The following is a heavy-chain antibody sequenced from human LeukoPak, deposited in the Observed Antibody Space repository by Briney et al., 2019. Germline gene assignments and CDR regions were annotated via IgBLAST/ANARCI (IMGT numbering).Heavy chain of an antibody. Sequence: GESLKISCKGSGYRFTSYWIGWVRQMPGKGLEWMGIIYPGDSDTRYSPSFQGQVTTSADKSISTAYLQWSSLKASDTAMYYCARAFYCGGDCGGFDYWGQGTLVTVSS. J-gene: IGHJ4*02. CDR3: ARAFYCGGDCGGFDY. CDR1: GYRFTSYW. D-gene: IGHD2-21*02. CDR2: IYPGDSDT. V-gene: IGHV5-51*01.